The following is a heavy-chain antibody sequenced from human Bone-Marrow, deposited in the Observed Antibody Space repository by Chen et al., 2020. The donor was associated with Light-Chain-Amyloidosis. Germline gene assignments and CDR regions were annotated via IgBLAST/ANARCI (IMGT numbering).Heavy chain of an antibody. CDR1: GFTFSSYT. J-gene: IGHJ4*02. V-gene: IGHV3-21*01. D-gene: IGHD6-19*01. Sequence: EVQLVESGGGLVKPGGSLRLSCVASGFTFSSYTMNWVRQTPGRGLEWVSSISRSSSHIYYADSMRGRFTISRDNAKNSLYLQMNNLRAEDTAVYYCARAKTGYSSGWLMGVVPDYWGQGTLVTVSS. CDR2: ISRSSSHI. CDR3: ARAKTGYSSGWLMGVVPDY.